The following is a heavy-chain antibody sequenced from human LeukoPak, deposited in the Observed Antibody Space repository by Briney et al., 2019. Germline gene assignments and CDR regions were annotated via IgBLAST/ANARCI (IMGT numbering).Heavy chain of an antibody. Sequence: ASVKVSCKASGYTFTAYYMHWVRQAPGQGLEWMGWINPISGGTNYAQKFQGRVTMTRDTSTTTAYMELSRLRSDDTAVYCCARSLVGATTDFDYWGQGTLVTVSS. CDR1: GYTFTAYY. J-gene: IGHJ4*02. V-gene: IGHV1-2*02. CDR3: ARSLVGATTDFDY. CDR2: INPISGGT. D-gene: IGHD1-26*01.